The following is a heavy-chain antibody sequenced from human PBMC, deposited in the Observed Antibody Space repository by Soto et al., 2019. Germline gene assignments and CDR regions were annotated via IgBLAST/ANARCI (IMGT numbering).Heavy chain of an antibody. J-gene: IGHJ6*02. Sequence: GGSLRLSCAASGFTFNSYWMSWVRQAPGKGLEWVANIKEDGSERYYVDSVKGRFTISRDNAKNSLYLQMEGLRVEDTAVYYFTRGPPGGYGMDVWGQGTTVTVSS. D-gene: IGHD3-16*01. CDR2: IKEDGSER. V-gene: IGHV3-7*03. CDR3: TRGPPGGYGMDV. CDR1: GFTFNSYW.